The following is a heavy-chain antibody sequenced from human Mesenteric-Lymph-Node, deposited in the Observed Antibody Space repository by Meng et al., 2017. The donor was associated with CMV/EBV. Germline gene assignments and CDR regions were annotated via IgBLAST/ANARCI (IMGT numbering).Heavy chain of an antibody. CDR3: ARKSSASGWFSDY. J-gene: IGHJ4*02. CDR1: GFTFGTYG. D-gene: IGHD6-19*01. Sequence: GGSLRLSCAASGFTFGTYGMAWVRQAPGKGLEWVATISSLGHITYYADSVKGRFTISRDNSKNMVFLQMNSLRVEDTAIYYCARKSSASGWFSDYWGQGTRVTVSS. CDR2: ISSLGHIT. V-gene: IGHV3-23*01.